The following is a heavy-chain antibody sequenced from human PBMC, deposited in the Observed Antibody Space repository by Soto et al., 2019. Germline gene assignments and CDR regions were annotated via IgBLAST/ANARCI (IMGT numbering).Heavy chain of an antibody. CDR2: FPTSGGST. J-gene: IGHJ5*02. CDR3: AKVRRTGWSKFDL. Sequence: GGSLRLSCAASGFTFSSYAMSWVRQAPGKGPEWVSGFPTSGGSTSYADSVKGRFTISRDNSKNTLYLHMSGLRAEDTAVYYCAKVRRTGWSKFDLWGQGTLVTVSS. V-gene: IGHV3-23*01. CDR1: GFTFSSYA. D-gene: IGHD6-19*01.